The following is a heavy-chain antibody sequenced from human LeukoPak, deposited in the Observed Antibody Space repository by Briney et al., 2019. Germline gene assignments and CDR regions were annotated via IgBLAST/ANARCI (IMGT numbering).Heavy chain of an antibody. Sequence: AGGSLRLSCAASGFTFSSYSMNWVRQAPGKGLEWVSSISSSSSYIYYADSVKGRFTISRDNAKNSLYLQMNSLRAEDTAVYYCARDLGGSYYDHPPYFDYWGQGTLVTVSS. CDR3: ARDLGGSYYDHPPYFDY. J-gene: IGHJ4*02. D-gene: IGHD1-26*01. CDR2: ISSSSSYI. CDR1: GFTFSSYS. V-gene: IGHV3-21*01.